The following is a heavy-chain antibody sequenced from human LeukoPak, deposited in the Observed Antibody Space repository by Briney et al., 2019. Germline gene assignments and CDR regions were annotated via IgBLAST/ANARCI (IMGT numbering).Heavy chain of an antibody. CDR2: LSYDGSNK. CDR1: GFTFSSYA. CDR3: ATGRDGYNLDY. V-gene: IGHV3-30-3*01. D-gene: IGHD5-24*01. J-gene: IGHJ4*02. Sequence: PGGSLRLSCAASGFTFSSYAMHWVRQAPGKGLEWVAVLSYDGSNKYYADSVKGRFTISRDNSKNTLYLQMNSLRAEDTAVYYCATGRDGYNLDYWGQGTLVTVSS.